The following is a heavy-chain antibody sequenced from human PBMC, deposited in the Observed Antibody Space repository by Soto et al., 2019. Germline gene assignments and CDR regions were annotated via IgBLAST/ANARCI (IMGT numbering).Heavy chain of an antibody. CDR2: ISCYNGKT. V-gene: IGHV1-18*01. D-gene: IGHD3-3*01. CDR3: AGDAPPPELRFLEWHNYDYNGMDV. CDR1: GYSFTAYG. Sequence: QVQVVQSGDEVKETGASVRVSCKTSGYSFTAYGISWVRQAPGQGLEWMGWISCYNGKTKYAQKVQGRVTMTTDTSTDTGYMEGRSLRSDDTAIYYWAGDAPPPELRFLEWHNYDYNGMDVWGQGTTVTVSS. J-gene: IGHJ6*02.